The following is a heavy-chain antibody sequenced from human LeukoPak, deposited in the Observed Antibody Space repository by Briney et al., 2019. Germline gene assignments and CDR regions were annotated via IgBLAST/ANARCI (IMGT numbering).Heavy chain of an antibody. Sequence: SVKVSCKASGGTFSSYAISWVRQAPGQGLEWMGGIIPIFGTANYAQKFQGRVTITTDESTSTAYMELSSLRSEDTAVYYCARGNMYYYDSRGSYRFDYWGQGTLVTVSS. CDR3: ARGNMYYYDSRGSYRFDY. J-gene: IGHJ4*02. V-gene: IGHV1-69*05. CDR2: IIPIFGTA. CDR1: GGTFSSYA. D-gene: IGHD3-22*01.